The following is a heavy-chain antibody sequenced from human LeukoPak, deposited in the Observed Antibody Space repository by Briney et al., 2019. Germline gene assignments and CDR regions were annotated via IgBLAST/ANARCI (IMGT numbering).Heavy chain of an antibody. J-gene: IGHJ4*02. D-gene: IGHD3-10*01. CDR2: ISGSGGST. V-gene: IGHV3-23*01. Sequence: PGGSLRLSCAASGFTFSSYGMSWVRQAPGKGLEWVSAISGSGGSTYYADSVKGRFTISRDNSKNTLYLQMNSLRAEDTAVYYCAKGEVVRGVKIYFDYWGQGTLVTVSS. CDR1: GFTFSSYG. CDR3: AKGEVVRGVKIYFDY.